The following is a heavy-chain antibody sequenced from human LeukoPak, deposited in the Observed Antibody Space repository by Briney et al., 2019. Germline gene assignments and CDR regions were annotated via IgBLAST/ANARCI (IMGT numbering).Heavy chain of an antibody. V-gene: IGHV1-18*01. Sequence: ASVKVSCKASGYTFTSYGISWVRQAPGQGLEWMGWISAYNGNTNYAQKLQGRVTMTTDTSTSTAYMELRSLRSDDTAVYYCARHLWFGELSPSYWFDPWGRGTLVTVSS. D-gene: IGHD3-10*01. CDR3: ARHLWFGELSPSYWFDP. CDR2: ISAYNGNT. J-gene: IGHJ5*02. CDR1: GYTFTSYG.